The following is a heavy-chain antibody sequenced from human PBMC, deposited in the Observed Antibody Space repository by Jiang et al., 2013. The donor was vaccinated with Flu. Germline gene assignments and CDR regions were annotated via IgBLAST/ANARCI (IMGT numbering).Heavy chain of an antibody. D-gene: IGHD6-13*01. J-gene: IGHJ3*02. V-gene: IGHV4-38-2*01. CDR3: AREIAAAFPGSAFDI. CDR1: GYSISSGYY. Sequence: PGLVKPSETLSLTCAVSGYSISSGYYWGWIRQPPGKGLEWIGSIYHSGSTYYNPSLKSRVTISVDTSKNQFSLKLSSVTAADTAVYYCAREIAAAFPGSAFDIWGQGTMVTVSS. CDR2: IYHSGST.